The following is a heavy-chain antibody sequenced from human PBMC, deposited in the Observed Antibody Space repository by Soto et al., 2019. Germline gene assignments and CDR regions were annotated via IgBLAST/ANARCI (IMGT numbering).Heavy chain of an antibody. J-gene: IGHJ4*02. CDR2: INAGNGNT. V-gene: IGHV1-3*01. CDR1: GYTFTSYA. Sequence: ASVKVSCKASGYTFTSYAMHWVRQAPGQRLEWMGWINAGNGNTKYSQKFQGRVTITRDTSASTAYMELSSLRSGDTAVYYCARDRCSGGSCYSGHDYWGQGTLVTVSS. CDR3: ARDRCSGGSCYSGHDY. D-gene: IGHD2-15*01.